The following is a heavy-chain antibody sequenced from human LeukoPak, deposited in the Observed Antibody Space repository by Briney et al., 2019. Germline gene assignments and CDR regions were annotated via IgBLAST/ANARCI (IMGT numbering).Heavy chain of an antibody. D-gene: IGHD5-24*01. J-gene: IGHJ5*02. CDR1: GGSISSYY. V-gene: IGHV4-59*12. Sequence: PSETLSLTCTVSGGSISSYYWSWIRQPPGKGLEWIGYIYYSGSTNYNPSLKSRVTISVDTSKNQFSLKLSSVTAADTAVYYCATTRNLCSWFDPWGQGTLVTVSS. CDR2: IYYSGST. CDR3: ATTRNLCSWFDP.